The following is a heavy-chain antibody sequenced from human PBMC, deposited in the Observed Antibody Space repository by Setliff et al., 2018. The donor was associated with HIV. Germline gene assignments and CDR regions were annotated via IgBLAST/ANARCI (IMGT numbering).Heavy chain of an antibody. CDR2: IYQGGST. V-gene: IGHV4-4*07. D-gene: IGHD3-10*01. CDR1: GGSISSYY. CDR3: ARGLGHYGSGSSLPLGY. J-gene: IGHJ4*02. Sequence: PSETLSLTCTVSGGSISSYYWSWIRQPAGKGLEWIGQIYQGGSTNYNPSLNSRVLISVDTSKNQFSLKMLSVTAADTAVYYCARGLGHYGSGSSLPLGYWGQGTLVTVSS.